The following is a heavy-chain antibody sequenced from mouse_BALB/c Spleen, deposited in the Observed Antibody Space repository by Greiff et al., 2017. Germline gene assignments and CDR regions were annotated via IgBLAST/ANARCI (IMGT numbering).Heavy chain of an antibody. CDR1: GYAFSSSW. CDR2: IYPGDGDT. V-gene: IGHV1-82*01. Sequence: QVQLQQSGPELVKPGASVKISCKASGYAFSSSWMNWVKQRPGQGLEWIGRIYPGDGDTNYNGKFKGKATLTADKSSSTAYMQLSSLTSVDSAVYFCARGWLLGYWYFDVWGAGTTVTVSS. CDR3: ARGWLLGYWYFDV. D-gene: IGHD2-3*01. J-gene: IGHJ1*01.